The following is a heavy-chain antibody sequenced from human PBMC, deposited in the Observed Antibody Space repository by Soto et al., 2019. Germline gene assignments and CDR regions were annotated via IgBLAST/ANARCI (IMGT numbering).Heavy chain of an antibody. CDR1: GFTFGSYG. V-gene: IGHV3-30*18. CDR2: ISYDGSNK. D-gene: IGHD2-8*02. CDR3: ANIRNVVYAHNAY. Sequence: RLSCAASGFTFGSYGMHWVRQAPGKGLEWVAVISYDGSNKYYADSVRGRFAISRDNSNNMLYLQMNSLRAEDTAVYYCANIRNVVYAHNAYWGQGTLVTVSS. J-gene: IGHJ4*02.